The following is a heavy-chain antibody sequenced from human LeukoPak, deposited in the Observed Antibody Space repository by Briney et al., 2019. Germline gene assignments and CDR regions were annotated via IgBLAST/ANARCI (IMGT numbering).Heavy chain of an antibody. CDR3: ARDSENYYDSSGYRD. J-gene: IGHJ4*02. V-gene: IGHV1-2*02. Sequence: ASVKVSCKASGYTFTGYYMHWVRQAPGQGLEWMGWINPNSGGTNYAQKFQGRVTMTRDTSISTAYMELSRLRSDDTAVYYCARDSENYYDSSGYRDWGQGTLVTVSS. D-gene: IGHD3-22*01. CDR1: GYTFTGYY. CDR2: INPNSGGT.